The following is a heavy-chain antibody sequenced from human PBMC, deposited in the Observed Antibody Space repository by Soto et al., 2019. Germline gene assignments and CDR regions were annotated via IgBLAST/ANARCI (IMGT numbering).Heavy chain of an antibody. J-gene: IGHJ5*02. CDR1: GFTFTKFG. CDR2: INPYNSNT. CDR3: ARDSTGPSCIRTSCPRGGWFDP. V-gene: IGHV1-18*04. Sequence: QAQLVQSGAEVRKPGASVKVSCKASGFTFTKFGISWVRQAPGQGLEWMGWINPYNSNTRYTQKLQGRGTMTADTPTSNAYMELTSLSSDGTAMYFCARDSTGPSCIRTSCPRGGWFDPWGQGSLLIVSS. D-gene: IGHD2-2*01.